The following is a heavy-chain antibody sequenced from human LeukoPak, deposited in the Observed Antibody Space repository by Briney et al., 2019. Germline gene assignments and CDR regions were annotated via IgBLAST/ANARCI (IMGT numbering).Heavy chain of an antibody. CDR2: INPNGGST. V-gene: IGHV1-46*01. J-gene: IGHJ4*02. CDR3: ASTTYYDFWSGYGHFDY. CDR1: GYTFTSYY. Sequence: GASVKVSCKASGYTFTSYYIHWVRQAPGQGFEWMGIINPNGGSTSYAQKFQGRVTITADESTSTAYMELSSLRSEDTAVYYCASTTYYDFWSGYGHFDYWGQGTLVTVSS. D-gene: IGHD3-3*01.